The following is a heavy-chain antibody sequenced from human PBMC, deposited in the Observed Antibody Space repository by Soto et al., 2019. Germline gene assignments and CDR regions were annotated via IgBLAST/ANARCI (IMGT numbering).Heavy chain of an antibody. CDR3: AKEKLGGSSGWLYYYGMDV. Sequence: PGGSLRLSCAASGFTFSSYGMHWVRQAPGKGLEWVAVISYDGSNKYYADSVKGRFTISRDNSKNTLYLQMNGLRAEDTAVYYCAKEKLGGSSGWLYYYGMDVWGQGTTVTVSS. J-gene: IGHJ6*02. D-gene: IGHD6-19*01. CDR1: GFTFSSYG. V-gene: IGHV3-30*18. CDR2: ISYDGSNK.